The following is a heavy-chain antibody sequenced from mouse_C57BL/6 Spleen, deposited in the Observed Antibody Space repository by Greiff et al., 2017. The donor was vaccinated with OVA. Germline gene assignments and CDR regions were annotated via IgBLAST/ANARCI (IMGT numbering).Heavy chain of an antibody. Sequence: VQLQQSGAELVRPGASVTLSCKASGYTFTDYDMHWVKQTPVHGLEWIGAIDPATGGTAYNQKFKGKAILTADKSSSTAYMELRSLTSEDSAVYYCTRSGGCYVYYGDWGQGTTLTVAS. D-gene: IGHD1-1*02. CDR2: IDPATGGT. CDR3: TRSGGCYVYYGD. J-gene: IGHJ2*01. CDR1: GYTFTDYD. V-gene: IGHV1-15*01.